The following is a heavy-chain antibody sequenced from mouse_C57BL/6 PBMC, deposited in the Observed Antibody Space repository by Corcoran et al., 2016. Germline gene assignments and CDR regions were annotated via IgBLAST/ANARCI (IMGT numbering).Heavy chain of an antibody. V-gene: IGHV1-26*01. J-gene: IGHJ4*01. CDR2: INPNNGGT. Sequence: EVQLQQSGPELVKPGASVKISCKASGYTFTDYYMNWVKQSHGKSLEWIGDINPNNGGTSYNQKFKGKATLTVDKSSSTAYMELRSLTSEDSAVYYGARGYYYGSSPAMDYWGQGTSVTVSS. CDR1: GYTFTDYY. CDR3: ARGYYYGSSPAMDY. D-gene: IGHD1-1*01.